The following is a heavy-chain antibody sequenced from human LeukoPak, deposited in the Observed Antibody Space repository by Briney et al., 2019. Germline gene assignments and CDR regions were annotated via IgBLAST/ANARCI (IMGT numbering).Heavy chain of an antibody. J-gene: IGHJ4*02. CDR2: ISSSGSTI. CDR3: AREVQRVFDY. D-gene: IGHD6-6*01. CDR1: GFTFSSYE. Sequence: PGGSLRLSCAASGFTFSSYEMNWVRQAPGKGLEWVSYISSSGSTIYYADSVKGRFTISRDNAKNSLYLQMNSLRADDTAVYYCAREVQRVFDYWGQGTLVTVSS. V-gene: IGHV3-48*03.